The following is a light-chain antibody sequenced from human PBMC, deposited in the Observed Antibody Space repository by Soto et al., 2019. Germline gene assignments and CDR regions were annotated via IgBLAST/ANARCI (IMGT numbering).Light chain of an antibody. J-gene: IGKJ4*01. Sequence: DIQLTQSPSFLSASVGDRVTITCRASQGINSYLAWYQQKPGKAPKLLIYAASTLQAGVTSRFSGDGSGTEFTLTIRSLQPEDFASYFGQQLHTSPLTFGGGTKVETK. CDR2: AAS. CDR3: QQLHTSPLT. V-gene: IGKV1-9*01. CDR1: QGINSY.